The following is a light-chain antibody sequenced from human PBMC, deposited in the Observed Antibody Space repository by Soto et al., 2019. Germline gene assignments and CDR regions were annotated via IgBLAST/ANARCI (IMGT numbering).Light chain of an antibody. CDR2: EDN. CDR3: CSYAGSTTPYV. V-gene: IGLV2-23*01. J-gene: IGLJ1*01. CDR1: SSDVGNYNL. Sequence: QSALTQPASVSGSPGQSITISCTGTSSDVGNYNLVSWYQQHPGKAPKLMIYEDNKRPSGVSSRFSGSKSGNTASLTISGLQAEDEADYYCCSYAGSTTPYVFGIGTKVTVL.